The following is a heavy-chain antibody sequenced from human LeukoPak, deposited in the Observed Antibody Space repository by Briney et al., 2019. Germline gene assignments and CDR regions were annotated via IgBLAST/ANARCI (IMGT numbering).Heavy chain of an antibody. J-gene: IGHJ4*02. Sequence: ASVKVSCKASGYTFTGYYMHWVRQAPGQGLEWMGWINPNSGGTNYAQKFQGRVTMTRDTSISTAYMELSRLRSDDTAVYYCARRPYCSSTSCYTLGYWGQGTLVTVSS. D-gene: IGHD2-2*02. CDR1: GYTFTGYY. CDR3: ARRPYCSSTSCYTLGY. V-gene: IGHV1-2*02. CDR2: INPNSGGT.